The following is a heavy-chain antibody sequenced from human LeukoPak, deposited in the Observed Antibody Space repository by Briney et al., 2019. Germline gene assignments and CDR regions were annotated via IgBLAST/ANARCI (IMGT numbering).Heavy chain of an antibody. D-gene: IGHD4-17*01. CDR3: ARDQDYGDLTLQPQFDY. Sequence: GASVKVSCKASGYTFTGYYMHWVRQAPGQGLEWMGWINPNSGGTNYAQKFQGRVTMTTDTSTSTAYMELRSLRSDDTAVYYCARDQDYGDLTLQPQFDYWGQGTLVTVSS. J-gene: IGHJ4*02. V-gene: IGHV1-2*02. CDR2: INPNSGGT. CDR1: GYTFTGYY.